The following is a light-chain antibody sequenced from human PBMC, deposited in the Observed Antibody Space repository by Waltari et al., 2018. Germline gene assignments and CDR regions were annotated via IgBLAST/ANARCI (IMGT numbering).Light chain of an antibody. Sequence: DIQMTQSTSSLSASVGDRVTITCRASQSISSYLNWYQQKPGKAPKLLIYAASSLQSGVPSRFSGSGSGTDFTLTISSLQPEDFATYYCQQSYSTLGWTFGQGTKVEIK. J-gene: IGKJ1*01. V-gene: IGKV1-39*01. CDR1: QSISSY. CDR2: AAS. CDR3: QQSYSTLGWT.